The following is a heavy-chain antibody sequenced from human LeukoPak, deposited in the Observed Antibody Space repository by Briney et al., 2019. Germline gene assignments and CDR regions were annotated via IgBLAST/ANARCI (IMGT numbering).Heavy chain of an antibody. D-gene: IGHD2-2*01. Sequence: GGSLRLSCAASGFTVSSNYMSWGRQAPGKGLEWVSVIYSGGSTYYADSVKGRFTISRDNSKNTLYLQMNSLRAEDTAVYYCASGAMPDAFDIWGQGTMVTVSS. J-gene: IGHJ3*02. CDR3: ASGAMPDAFDI. CDR1: GFTVSSNY. V-gene: IGHV3-53*01. CDR2: IYSGGST.